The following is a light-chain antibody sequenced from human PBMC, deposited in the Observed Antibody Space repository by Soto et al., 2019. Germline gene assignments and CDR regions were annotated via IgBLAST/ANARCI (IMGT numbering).Light chain of an antibody. CDR1: QSISSY. Sequence: DIQMTQSPSSLSASVGDRVTITCRASQSISSYLSWYQQKPGKAPKRLIYVGSTLQSGVPSRFSGSGSGTDFTLTISSLQPEDFATYFCQQTYTTPFTFGGVTKVDVK. J-gene: IGKJ4*01. V-gene: IGKV1-39*01. CDR3: QQTYTTPFT. CDR2: VGS.